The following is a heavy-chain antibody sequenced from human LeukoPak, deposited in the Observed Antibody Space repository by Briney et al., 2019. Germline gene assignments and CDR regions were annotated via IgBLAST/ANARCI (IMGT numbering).Heavy chain of an antibody. D-gene: IGHD3-10*01. CDR3: VNLPGGGQ. V-gene: IGHV3-66*02. Sequence: PGGSLRLSCAASGLTVSSSHMTWIRQAPRKGLEWVSIIKSGSNTDYADSVKGRFAISRDNSKNTVYLQMNSLRIEDTAMYYSVNLPGGGQWSQGTLVTVSS. CDR1: GLTVSSSH. CDR2: IKSGSNT. J-gene: IGHJ4*02.